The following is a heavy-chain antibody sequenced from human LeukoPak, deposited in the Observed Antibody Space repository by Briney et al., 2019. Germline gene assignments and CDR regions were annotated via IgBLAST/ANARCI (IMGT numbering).Heavy chain of an antibody. Sequence: GESLKISCKGSGYTFANHWIGWVRQMPGKGLDWMAIIYPGDSDIRYSPSFQGQVTISADRSISTAYLQWNSLKASDTAIYYCARSDNSAWSVWGQGTTVTVSS. D-gene: IGHD4-11*01. J-gene: IGHJ6*02. CDR1: GYTFANHW. CDR2: IYPGDSDI. CDR3: ARSDNSAWSV. V-gene: IGHV5-51*01.